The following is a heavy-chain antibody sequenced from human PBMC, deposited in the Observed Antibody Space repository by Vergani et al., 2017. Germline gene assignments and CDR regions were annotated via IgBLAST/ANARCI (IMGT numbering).Heavy chain of an antibody. D-gene: IGHD3-22*01. J-gene: IGHJ4*02. CDR1: GYTFTSYD. CDR3: ARSTYLLNYYDSSGFDY. Sequence: QVQLVQSGAEVKKPGASVKVSCKASGYTFTSYDINWVRQATGQGLEWMGWMNPNSGNTGYAQKFQGRVTMTRNTSISTAYMELSSLRSEDTAVYYCARSTYLLNYYDSSGFDYWGQGTLVTVSS. CDR2: MNPNSGNT. V-gene: IGHV1-8*01.